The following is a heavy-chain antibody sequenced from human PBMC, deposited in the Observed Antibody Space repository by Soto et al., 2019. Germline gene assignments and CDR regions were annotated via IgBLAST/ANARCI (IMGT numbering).Heavy chain of an antibody. D-gene: IGHD3-22*01. J-gene: IGHJ4*02. V-gene: IGHV4-30-4*01. Sequence: QLQLQESGPGLVKPSQTLSLTCSVSGGSVSSGVHYWSWIRQPPGKGLEWIGYVYYTGSTYYNPSLEGRVTMTLDTSKNQFSLKLNSVTASDAAVYFCVTESSGSSPLHFDFWGQGALVTVSS. CDR1: GGSVSSGVHY. CDR3: VTESSGSSPLHFDF. CDR2: VYYTGST.